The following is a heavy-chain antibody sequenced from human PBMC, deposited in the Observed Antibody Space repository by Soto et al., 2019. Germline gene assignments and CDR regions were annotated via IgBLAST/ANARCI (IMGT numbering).Heavy chain of an antibody. CDR1: GGSISSSNW. J-gene: IGHJ4*02. V-gene: IGHV4-4*02. CDR3: SRARPPRYYFDY. Sequence: QVQLQESGPGLVKPSGTLSLTCAVSGGSISSSNWGWWVRQPPGQGLEWIGENYHSGRTNYNPSPESRVTISVDKSQNQFPLELSSVTGADTAVYYCSRARPPRYYFDYWGQGTLVTGSS. CDR2: NYHSGRT.